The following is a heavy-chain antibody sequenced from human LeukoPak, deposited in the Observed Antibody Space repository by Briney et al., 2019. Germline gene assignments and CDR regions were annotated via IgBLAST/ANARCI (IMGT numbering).Heavy chain of an antibody. CDR2: INSDGSST. V-gene: IGHV3-74*01. CDR1: GFTFSSYW. Sequence: GGSLRLSCAASGFTFSSYWMHWVRQAPGKGLVWVSRINSDGSSTSYADSVKGRFTISRDNAKNTLYLQMNSLRAEDTAVYYCAREGVFDPLDPWGQGTLVTVSS. J-gene: IGHJ5*02. D-gene: IGHD3-10*01. CDR3: AREGVFDPLDP.